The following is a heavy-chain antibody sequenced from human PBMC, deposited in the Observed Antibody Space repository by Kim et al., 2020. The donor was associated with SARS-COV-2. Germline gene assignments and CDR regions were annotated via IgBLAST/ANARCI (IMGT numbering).Heavy chain of an antibody. CDR3: ANSHGSGSYLFDY. D-gene: IGHD3-10*01. V-gene: IGHV3-23*01. J-gene: IGHJ4*02. Sequence: YADSVKGRCTISRDKSKSAMYRQMNSLRAEDTAVYYCANSHGSGSYLFDYWGQGTLVTVSS.